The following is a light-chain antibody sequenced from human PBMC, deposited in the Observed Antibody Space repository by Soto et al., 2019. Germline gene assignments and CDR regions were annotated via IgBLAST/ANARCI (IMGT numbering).Light chain of an antibody. J-gene: IGKJ4*01. V-gene: IGKV1-39*01. CDR1: QSISNY. CDR2: AAS. Sequence: DLEMTQSPSSLSASVGDRVTIACRASQSISNYLNWYQHKPGKVPKLLIYAASSLQRGVPTRFSGSGSGTDFTLTISSLQPEDFATYYCQQSYGTPLTVGGGTKVEIK. CDR3: QQSYGTPLT.